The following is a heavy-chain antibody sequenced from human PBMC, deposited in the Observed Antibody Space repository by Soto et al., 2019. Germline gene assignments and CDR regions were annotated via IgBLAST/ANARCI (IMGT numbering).Heavy chain of an antibody. D-gene: IGHD1-26*01. J-gene: IGHJ4*02. CDR1: GGTFSSYA. V-gene: IGHV1-69*01. CDR3: ARGYTTPRIQYYFDY. Sequence: QVQLVQSGAEVKKPGSSVKVSCKASGGTFSSYAISWVRQAPGQGLEWMGGIIPIFGTANYAQKFQGRVTSTAAESTSTAYMELSSLRSEDTAVYYCARGYTTPRIQYYFDYWGQGTLVTVSS. CDR2: IIPIFGTA.